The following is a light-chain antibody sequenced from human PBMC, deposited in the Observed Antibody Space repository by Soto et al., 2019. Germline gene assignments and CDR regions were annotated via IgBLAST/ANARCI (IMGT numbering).Light chain of an antibody. CDR2: DAS. CDR3: QQYHNWPIT. CDR1: QSVSSY. Sequence: ETVMTQSPATLSLSPGGRATLSCRASQSVSSYLAWHQQNPGQAPRILMYDASTRATGIPARFSGSGSGTEFTLTISSLQSEDFAVYYCQQYHNWPITFGQGTRLEIK. V-gene: IGKV3-15*01. J-gene: IGKJ5*01.